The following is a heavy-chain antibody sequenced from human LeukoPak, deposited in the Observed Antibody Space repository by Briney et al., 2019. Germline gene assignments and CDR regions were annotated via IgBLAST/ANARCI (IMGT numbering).Heavy chain of an antibody. J-gene: IGHJ5*02. Sequence: TSETLSLTCTASGGSISTYYWSWIRQPPGKGLEWIGYIYYSGNSNYNPSLKSRVTISVDTSKNQFSLKLSSVTAADTAVYYCAGLGASGNGYLSWFDPWGQGTLVTVSS. V-gene: IGHV4-59*01. CDR1: GGSISTYY. D-gene: IGHD3-22*01. CDR2: IYYSGNS. CDR3: AGLGASGNGYLSWFDP.